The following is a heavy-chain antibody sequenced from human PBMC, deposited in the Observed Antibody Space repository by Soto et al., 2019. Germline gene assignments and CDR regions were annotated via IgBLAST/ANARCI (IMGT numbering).Heavy chain of an antibody. D-gene: IGHD6-19*01. CDR1: GFTFSSYA. V-gene: IGHV3-23*01. CDR3: AKRPWYSSGWYFDY. CDR2: ISGSGGST. J-gene: IGHJ4*02. Sequence: GGSLRLSCAASGFTFSSYAMSWVRQPPGKGLEWVSAISGSGGSTYYADSVKGRFTISRDNSKNTLYLQMNSLRAGDTAVYYCAKRPWYSSGWYFDYWGQGTLVTVSS.